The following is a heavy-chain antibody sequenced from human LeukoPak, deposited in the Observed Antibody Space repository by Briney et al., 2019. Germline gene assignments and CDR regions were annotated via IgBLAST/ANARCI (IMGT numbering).Heavy chain of an antibody. Sequence: ASVKVSCKASGYTFTSYYMHWVRQAPGQGLEWMGIINPSGGSTSYIQKFQGRVIMTRDTSTSTVYMELSSMRSEDTAVYYCARDHAEYYYDSSGLVACVMDVWGQGTTVTVSS. CDR2: INPSGGST. V-gene: IGHV1-46*01. D-gene: IGHD3-22*01. J-gene: IGHJ6*02. CDR3: ARDHAEYYYDSSGLVACVMDV. CDR1: GYTFTSYY.